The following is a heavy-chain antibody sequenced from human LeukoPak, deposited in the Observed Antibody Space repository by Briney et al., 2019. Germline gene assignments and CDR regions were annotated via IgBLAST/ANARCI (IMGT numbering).Heavy chain of an antibody. D-gene: IGHD6-13*01. V-gene: IGHV4-31*03. CDR2: VYYTGTT. CDR1: GGSINRGGYY. J-gene: IGHJ4*02. CDR3: ARHGSIATGAFTY. Sequence: SQTLSLTCSVSGGSINRGGYYWSWVRQHPGQGLEWIGYVYYTGTTNYNPSLKSRLTISVDTSRNQFSMKLGSVTAADTAVYYCARHGSIATGAFTYWGQGTLVTVSS.